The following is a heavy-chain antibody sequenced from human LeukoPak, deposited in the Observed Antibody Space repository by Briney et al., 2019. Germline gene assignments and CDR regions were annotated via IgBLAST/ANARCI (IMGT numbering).Heavy chain of an antibody. Sequence: SETLSLTCTVSGGSISSYCWSWIRQPPGKGLEWIGEINHSGNTNYNPSLKSRVTISVDTSKNQFSLKLSSVTAADTAVYYCAKTTMYHYDSSGYSVFDYWGQGMLVTVSS. CDR3: AKTTMYHYDSSGYSVFDY. CDR2: INHSGNT. V-gene: IGHV4-34*01. CDR1: GGSISSYC. D-gene: IGHD3-22*01. J-gene: IGHJ4*02.